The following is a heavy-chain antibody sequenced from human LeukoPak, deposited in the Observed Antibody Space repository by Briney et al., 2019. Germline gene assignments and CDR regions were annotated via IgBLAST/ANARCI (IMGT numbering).Heavy chain of an antibody. J-gene: IGHJ5*02. V-gene: IGHV4-30-2*01. Sequence: SETLSLTCAVSGGSISSGGYSWRWIRQPPGKGLEWIGYIYHSGSTYYNPSLKSRLTIPVDRSKNQFSLRLNSVTAADTAVYYCARHYGPWGQGTLVTVSS. CDR2: IYHSGST. CDR3: ARHYGP. D-gene: IGHD3-16*01. CDR1: GGSISSGGYS.